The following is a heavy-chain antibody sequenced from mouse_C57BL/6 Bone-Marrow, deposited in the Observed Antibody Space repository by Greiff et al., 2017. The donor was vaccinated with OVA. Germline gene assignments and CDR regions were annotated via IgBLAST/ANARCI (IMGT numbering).Heavy chain of an antibody. CDR2: IYPSDSDT. D-gene: IGHD3-3*01. CDR3: ARAERGRSDFDY. V-gene: IGHV1-52*01. J-gene: IGHJ2*01. Sequence: QVQLQQPGPELVRPGSSVKLSCKASGYTFTSYWIHWVKQRPIQGLEWIGNIYPSDSDTHYNQKFKDKATLTVDKSSSTAYMQLRSLTSEDSAVYYCARAERGRSDFDYWGQGTALTVSS. CDR1: GYTFTSYW.